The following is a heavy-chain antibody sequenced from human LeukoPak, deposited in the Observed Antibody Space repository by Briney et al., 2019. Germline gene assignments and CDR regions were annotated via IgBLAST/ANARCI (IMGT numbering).Heavy chain of an antibody. CDR1: GYTFTSYG. CDR2: ISAYNGNT. D-gene: IGHD6-13*01. V-gene: IGHV1-18*01. CDR3: ARVRAAAGTRDFDY. J-gene: IGHJ4*02. Sequence: GASVKVSCKASGYTFTSYGISWVRQAPGQGFEWMGWISAYNGNTNYAQKLQGRVTMTTDTSTSTAYMELRSLRSDDTAVYYCARVRAAAGTRDFDYWGQGTLVTVSS.